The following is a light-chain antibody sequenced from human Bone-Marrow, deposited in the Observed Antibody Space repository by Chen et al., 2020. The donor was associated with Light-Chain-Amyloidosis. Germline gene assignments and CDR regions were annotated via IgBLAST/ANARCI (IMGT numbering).Light chain of an antibody. CDR2: EDS. Sequence: SYVLTQPSSVSVAPGQTATIACGGNNIGSTSVHWYQQTPGQAPLLVVYEDSDRPSGIPERLSGSNSGNTATLTISRVEAGDEADYYCQVWDRCSDRPVFGGGTKLTVL. CDR3: QVWDRCSDRPV. J-gene: IGLJ3*02. V-gene: IGLV3-21*02. CDR1: NIGSTS.